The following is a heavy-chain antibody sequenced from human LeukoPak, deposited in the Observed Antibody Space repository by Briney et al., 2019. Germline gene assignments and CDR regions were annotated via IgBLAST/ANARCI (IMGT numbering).Heavy chain of an antibody. D-gene: IGHD3-10*01. CDR1: GGSISGYY. V-gene: IGHV4-59*01. Sequence: SETLSLTCTVSGGSISGYYWNWIRQPPGKGLEWIGYLYDSGSTNYNPSLKSRVTISVDMSKNQVSLKLNSVTAADTAVYYCARGREHYYGSGTYYNPFDYWGRGTLVTVSS. CDR3: ARGREHYYGSGTYYNPFDY. CDR2: LYDSGST. J-gene: IGHJ4*02.